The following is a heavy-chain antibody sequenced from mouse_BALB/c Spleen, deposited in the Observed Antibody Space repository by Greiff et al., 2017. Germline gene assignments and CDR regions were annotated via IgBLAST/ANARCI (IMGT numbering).Heavy chain of an antibody. CDR2: INSNGGST. CDR1: GFTFSSYG. CDR3: ARDPYGNYWYFDV. Sequence: EVKLMESGGGLVQPGGSLKLSCAASGFTFSSYGMSWVRQTPDKRLELVATINSNGGSTYYPDSVKGRFTISRDNAKNTLYLQMSSLKSEDTAMYYCARDPYGNYWYFDVWGAGTTVTVSS. D-gene: IGHD2-1*01. V-gene: IGHV5-6-3*01. J-gene: IGHJ1*01.